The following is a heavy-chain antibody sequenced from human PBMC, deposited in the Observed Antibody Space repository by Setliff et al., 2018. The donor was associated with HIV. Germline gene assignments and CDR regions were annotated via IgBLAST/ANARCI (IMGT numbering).Heavy chain of an antibody. CDR2: INVKRGGT. J-gene: IGHJ4*02. V-gene: IGHV1-2*02. CDR1: GYLFTGYY. D-gene: IGHD3-10*01. CDR3: AREGSTVYYFDY. Sequence: ASVKVSCKASGYLFTGYYMHWVRQAPGQGLEWMGWINVKRGGTKYAQKFQGRVTMTRETSISTAYMEVSSLRSDDTAVYYCAREGSTVYYFDYWSQGTLVTVSS.